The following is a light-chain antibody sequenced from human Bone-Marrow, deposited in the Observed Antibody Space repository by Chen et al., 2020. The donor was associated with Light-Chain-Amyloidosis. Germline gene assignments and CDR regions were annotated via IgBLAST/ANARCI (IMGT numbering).Light chain of an antibody. Sequence: SYELPQPPSVSVSPGQTARITCSGDDLPTKYAYWYQQKPGQAPVLVIHRDTERPSGISERFSGASSGTTATLTIRGVQAEDECDYNCQSADSSGTYEVIFGGGTKLTVL. CDR3: QSADSSGTYEVI. CDR1: DLPTKY. CDR2: RDT. V-gene: IGLV3-25*03. J-gene: IGLJ2*01.